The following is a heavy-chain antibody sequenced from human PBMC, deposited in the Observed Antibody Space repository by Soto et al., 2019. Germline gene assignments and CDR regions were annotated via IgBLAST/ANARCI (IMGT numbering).Heavy chain of an antibody. J-gene: IGHJ6*02. CDR1: GYTFTGYY. CDR3: AKGVAIVALHTRVYIYQAMDG. Sequence: ASVNVSCKASGYTFTGYYVHWVRQAPGQGLEWMGWINPNSGDTYLAQRFQGRVTMNRDTSIGTAYMELRGLTSDDTAEYYCAKGVAIVALHTRVYIYQAMDGWGQGTTVTGSS. CDR2: INPNSGDT. D-gene: IGHD5-12*01. V-gene: IGHV1-2*02.